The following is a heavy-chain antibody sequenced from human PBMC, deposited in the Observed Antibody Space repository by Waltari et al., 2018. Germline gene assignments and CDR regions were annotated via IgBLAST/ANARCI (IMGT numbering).Heavy chain of an antibody. CDR2: INHSGST. V-gene: IGHV4-34*01. J-gene: IGHJ6*02. CDR3: ARRRSYYYYYYGMDV. Sequence: QVQLQQWGAGLLKPSETLSLTCAVYGGSFSGYYWSWIRQPPGKGLEWIGEINHSGSTNYNPSLKSRVTISVDTSKNQFSLKLSSVTAADTAVYYCARRRSYYYYYYGMDVWGQGTTVTVSS. CDR1: GGSFSGYY.